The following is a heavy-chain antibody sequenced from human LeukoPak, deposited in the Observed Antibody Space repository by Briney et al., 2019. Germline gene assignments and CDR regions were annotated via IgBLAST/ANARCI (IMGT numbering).Heavy chain of an antibody. V-gene: IGHV1-8*01. J-gene: IGHJ4*02. Sequence: GASVKVSCKASGYTFTKYDINWERQATGQGLEWMGWMNPNSGNTGYAQKFQGRVSLTRNTSINTVYMELSSLRSEDTAVYYCARGSIAARPFSETNFDYWGQGTLVTVSS. CDR2: MNPNSGNT. D-gene: IGHD6-6*01. CDR1: GYTFTKYD. CDR3: ARGSIAARPFSETNFDY.